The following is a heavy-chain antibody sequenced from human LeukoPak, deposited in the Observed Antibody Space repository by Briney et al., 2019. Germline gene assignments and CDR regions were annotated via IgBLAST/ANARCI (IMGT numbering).Heavy chain of an antibody. Sequence: ASVNVSCKTFGYTFTSYGMHWVRQAPGQSLEWMGWINGGNGNTKYSEKFQGRVTIIRDTSASTAYMELSSLRSEDTAVYYCARVPLHDDSGHYYPHWGQGTLVTVSS. D-gene: IGHD3-22*01. CDR2: INGGNGNT. CDR1: GYTFTSYG. V-gene: IGHV1-3*01. CDR3: ARVPLHDDSGHYYPH. J-gene: IGHJ1*01.